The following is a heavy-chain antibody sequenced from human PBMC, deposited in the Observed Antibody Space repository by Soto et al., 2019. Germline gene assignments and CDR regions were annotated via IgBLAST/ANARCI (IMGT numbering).Heavy chain of an antibody. V-gene: IGHV4-61*01. D-gene: IGHD3-22*01. CDR3: ARDRGFYFYDSTGDYYHGMDG. CDR2: IYYSGST. J-gene: IGHJ6*02. Sequence: XATLWLYCTVCPGCFSSGNYHGSANRQPPWKGMEGIGYIYYSGSTNYNPSLKSRLTISVDTSKNQFSLKLSSVTAADTAVYYCARDRGFYFYDSTGDYYHGMDGWGPGTTVTVPS. CDR1: PGCFSSGNYH.